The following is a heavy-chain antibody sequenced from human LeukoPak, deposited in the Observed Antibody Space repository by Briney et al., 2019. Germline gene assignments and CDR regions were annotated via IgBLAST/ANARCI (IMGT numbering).Heavy chain of an antibody. V-gene: IGHV4-34*01. CDR3: ASRSRGYSYGLSLTTNY. J-gene: IGHJ4*02. CDR2: INHSGST. D-gene: IGHD5-18*01. Sequence: ASETLSLTCAVYGGSFSGYYWSWIRQPPGKGLEWIGEINHSGSTNYNPSLKSRVTISVDTSKNQFSLKLSSVTAADTAVYYCASRSRGYSYGLSLTTNYWGQGTLVTVSS. CDR1: GGSFSGYY.